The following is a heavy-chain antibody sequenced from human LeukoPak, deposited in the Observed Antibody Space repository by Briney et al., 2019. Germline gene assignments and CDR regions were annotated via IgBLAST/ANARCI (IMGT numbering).Heavy chain of an antibody. CDR2: IKQDGSER. V-gene: IGHV3-7*04. D-gene: IGHD3-22*01. CDR3: ARAITYYYDSSGYS. CDR1: GFTFSSYW. J-gene: IGHJ4*02. Sequence: PGGSLRLSCAASGFTFSSYWMSWVRQAPGKGLEWVANIKQDGSERYYVDSVKGRFIISRDNAKNSLYLQMNSLRAEDTAVYYCARAITYYYDSSGYSWGQGTLVTVSS.